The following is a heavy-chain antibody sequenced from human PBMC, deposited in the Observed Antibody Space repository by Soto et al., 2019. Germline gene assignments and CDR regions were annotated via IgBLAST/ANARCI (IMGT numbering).Heavy chain of an antibody. D-gene: IGHD3-10*01. J-gene: IGHJ6*02. CDR2: IYHSGST. CDR3: AREGGRGVYGMDV. CDR1: GYSISSGYY. Sequence: KPSETLSLTCAVSGYSISSGYYWGWIRQPPGKGLEWIGSIYHSGSTYYNPSLKSRVTISVDTSKNQFSLKLSSVTAADTAVYYCAREGGRGVYGMDVWGQGTTVTVSS. V-gene: IGHV4-38-2*02.